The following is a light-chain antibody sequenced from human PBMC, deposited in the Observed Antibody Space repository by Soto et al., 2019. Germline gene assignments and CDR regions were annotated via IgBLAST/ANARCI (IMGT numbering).Light chain of an antibody. J-gene: IGLJ3*02. Sequence: QSVLTQPPSLSGAPGLRVTISRTGSSSNIGAADDVHWYQQLPGTAPKLLLYGNNNRPSGVPDRFSGSKSGTSASLAITGLQAEDEAEYYCQSYDSSLSGWVFGGGTKLTVL. V-gene: IGLV1-40*01. CDR1: SSNIGAADD. CDR3: QSYDSSLSGWV. CDR2: GNN.